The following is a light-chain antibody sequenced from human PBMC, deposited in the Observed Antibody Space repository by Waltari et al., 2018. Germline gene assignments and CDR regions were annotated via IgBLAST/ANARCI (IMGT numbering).Light chain of an antibody. J-gene: IGKJ1*01. CDR2: GAY. V-gene: IGKV1-39*01. CDR1: QSIANY. CDR3: QQGYSGPLT. Sequence: DIKMTQSPSSLAASVGDSVAITCRADQSIANYLSWYQQKPGQAPRLLIYGAYNLQAGVPSRFSGSGSGADFTLTISSLQREDFATYYCQQGYSGPLTFGQGTKVEIK.